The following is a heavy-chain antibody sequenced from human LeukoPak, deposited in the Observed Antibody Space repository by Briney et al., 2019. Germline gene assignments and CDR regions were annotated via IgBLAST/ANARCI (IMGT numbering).Heavy chain of an antibody. CDR1: GFTFSSYG. V-gene: IGHV3-30*03. CDR2: ISYDGSNK. Sequence: GGSLRLSCAASGFTFSSYGMHWVRQAPGKGLEWVAVISYDGSNKYYADSVKGRFTISRDNSKNTLYLQMNSLRAEDTAVYYCAREGDYGDYGYYYYGMDVWGQGTTVTVSS. D-gene: IGHD4-17*01. CDR3: AREGDYGDYGYYYYGMDV. J-gene: IGHJ6*02.